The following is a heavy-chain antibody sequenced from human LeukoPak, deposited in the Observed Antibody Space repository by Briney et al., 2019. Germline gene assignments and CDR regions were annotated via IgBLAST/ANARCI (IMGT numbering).Heavy chain of an antibody. J-gene: IGHJ4*02. Sequence: SETLSLTCAVYGGSFTDHYWGWIRQPPGKGLEWIGSIYYSGSTYYNPSLKSRVTISVDTSKNQFSLKLSSVTAADTAVYYCARMKSAASSYYYGSSGVHDYWGQGTLVTVSS. CDR1: GGSFTDHY. CDR3: ARMKSAASSYYYGSSGVHDY. CDR2: IYYSGST. D-gene: IGHD3-22*01. V-gene: IGHV4-39*01.